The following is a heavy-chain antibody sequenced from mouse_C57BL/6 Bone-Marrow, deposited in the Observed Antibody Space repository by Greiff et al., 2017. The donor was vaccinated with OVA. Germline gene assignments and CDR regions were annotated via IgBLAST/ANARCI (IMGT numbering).Heavy chain of an antibody. CDR2: ISDGGSYT. Sequence: EVQGVESGGGLVKPGGSLKLSCAASGFTFSSYAMSWVRQTPEKRLEWVATISDGGSYTYYTDNVKGRFTISRDNAKNNLYLQMSHLKTEDTAMYYCAREAFTKTYWGQGTTLTVSS. V-gene: IGHV5-4*01. CDR3: AREAFTKTY. J-gene: IGHJ2*01. CDR1: GFTFSSYA.